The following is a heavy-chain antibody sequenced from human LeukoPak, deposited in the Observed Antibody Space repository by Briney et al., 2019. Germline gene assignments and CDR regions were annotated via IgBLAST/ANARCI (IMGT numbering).Heavy chain of an antibody. CDR3: ARGRGGSSSSPLWFDP. V-gene: IGHV4-4*07. CDR2: IYTSGST. D-gene: IGHD6-6*01. CDR1: GGSISSYY. J-gene: IGHJ5*02. Sequence: KPSETLSLTCTVSGGSISSYYWSWIRQPAGKGLEWIGRIYTSGSTNYNPSLKSRVTMSVDTSKNQFSLKLSSVTAADTAVYYCARGRGGSSSSPLWFDPWGQGTLVTVSS.